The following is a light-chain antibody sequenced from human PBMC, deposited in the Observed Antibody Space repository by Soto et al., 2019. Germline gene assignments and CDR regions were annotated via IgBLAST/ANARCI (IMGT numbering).Light chain of an antibody. Sequence: DIQMTQSPSTLSASVGDTVTVACRASQSISSWLAWYQQKPGKAPKLLIYKASSLESGVPSRFSGSGSGTEFTLTISSLQPDDFATYYCQQYNSYSYTFGQGTKVDI. J-gene: IGKJ2*01. CDR2: KAS. CDR1: QSISSW. CDR3: QQYNSYSYT. V-gene: IGKV1-5*03.